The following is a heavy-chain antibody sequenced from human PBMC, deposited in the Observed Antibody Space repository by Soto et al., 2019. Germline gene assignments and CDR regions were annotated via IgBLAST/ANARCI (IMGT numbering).Heavy chain of an antibody. CDR2: INPKFGDT. CDR1: GYTFTAYY. CDR3: ARNMDYYYGPGSGNGHGV. V-gene: IGHV1-2*02. J-gene: IGHJ6*02. Sequence: QVQLVQSGAEVKEPGDSVRVSCEASGYTFTAYYIHWVRQVPGQGLEWMRWINPKFGDTTYAQDFQGRVTMTRDMSISTVYMELSRLTSDDTAIYYCARNMDYYYGPGSGNGHGVWGQGTTVTVFS. D-gene: IGHD3-10*01.